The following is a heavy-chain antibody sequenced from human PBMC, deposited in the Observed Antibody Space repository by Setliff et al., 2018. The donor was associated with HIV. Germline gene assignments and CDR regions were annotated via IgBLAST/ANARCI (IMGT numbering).Heavy chain of an antibody. CDR2: INHSGST. CDR3: ARGNWFDGGALPHDY. V-gene: IGHV4-61*09. D-gene: IGHD2-15*01. CDR1: GGSISSGSYY. Sequence: LSLTCTVSGGSISSGSYYWSWIRQPAGKGLEWIGEINHSGSTNYNPSLKGRVVMSVDTSKRQFSLSLNSVTAADTAMYYCARGNWFDGGALPHDYWGQGTLVTVSS. J-gene: IGHJ4*02.